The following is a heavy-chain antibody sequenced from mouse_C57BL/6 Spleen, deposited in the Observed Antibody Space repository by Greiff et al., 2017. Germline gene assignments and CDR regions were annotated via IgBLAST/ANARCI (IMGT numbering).Heavy chain of an antibody. CDR2: INPNNGGT. D-gene: IGHD1-1*01. CDR1: GYTFTDYY. V-gene: IGHV1-26*01. CDR3: ARGDYYGSSYAMDY. Sequence: VHVKQSGPELVKPGASVKISCKASGYTFTDYYMNWVKQSHGKSLEWIGDINPNNGGTSYNQKFKGKATLTVDKSSSTAYMELRSLTSEDSAVYYCARGDYYGSSYAMDYWGQGTSVTVSS. J-gene: IGHJ4*01.